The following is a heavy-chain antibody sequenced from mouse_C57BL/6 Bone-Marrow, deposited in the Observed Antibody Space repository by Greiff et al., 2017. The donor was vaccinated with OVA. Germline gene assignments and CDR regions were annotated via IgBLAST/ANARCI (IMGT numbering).Heavy chain of an antibody. D-gene: IGHD2-5*01. Sequence: DVQLVESGGGLVKPGGSLKLSCAASGFTFSDYGMHWVRQAPEKGLEWVAYISSGSSTIYYADTVKGRFTISRDNAKNTLFLQMTSLRSEDTAMYYCARDYYSNYGVPYWGQGTTLTVSS. CDR1: GFTFSDYG. CDR2: ISSGSSTI. CDR3: ARDYYSNYGVPY. V-gene: IGHV5-17*01. J-gene: IGHJ2*01.